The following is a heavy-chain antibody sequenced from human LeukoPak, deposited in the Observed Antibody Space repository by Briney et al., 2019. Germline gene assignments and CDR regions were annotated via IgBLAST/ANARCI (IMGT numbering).Heavy chain of an antibody. CDR2: ISDSGSNI. D-gene: IGHD2-15*01. CDR1: GFPLSSYS. V-gene: IGHV3-48*01. CDR3: ARVKGSYFDY. Sequence: GGSLRLSCAASGFPLSSYSINWFRQAPGKGLEWVAYISDSGSNIYYVDSVKGRFTVSRDNPKSSLFLQMNSPRAEDTAVYYCARVKGSYFDYWGQGALVTVYS. J-gene: IGHJ4*02.